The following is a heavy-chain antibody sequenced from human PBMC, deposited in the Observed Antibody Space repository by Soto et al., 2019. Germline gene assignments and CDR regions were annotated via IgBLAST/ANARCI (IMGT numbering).Heavy chain of an antibody. V-gene: IGHV1-3*01. D-gene: IGHD3-22*01. CDR2: INAGNGNT. Sequence: ASVKVSCKASGYTFTSYAMHWVRQAPGQRLEWMGWINAGNGNTKYSQKFQGRVTITRDTSASTAYMELSSLRSEDTAVYYCARAIRPYYYDSSGYYDGPYYYYGMDVWGKGTTVTVSS. J-gene: IGHJ6*04. CDR3: ARAIRPYYYDSSGYYDGPYYYYGMDV. CDR1: GYTFTSYA.